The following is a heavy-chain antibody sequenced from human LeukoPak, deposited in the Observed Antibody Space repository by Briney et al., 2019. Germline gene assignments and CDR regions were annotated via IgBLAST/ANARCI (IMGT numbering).Heavy chain of an antibody. CDR1: GGSFSGYY. CDR2: INHSGST. D-gene: IGHD6-19*01. Sequence: SETLSLTCAVYGGSFSGYYWSWIRQPPGKGLEWIGEINHSGSTNYNPSLKSRVTISVDTSKNQFSLKLSSVTAADTAVYYCARAGYSSAWVRTARRSMYNWFDPWGQGTQVTVSS. J-gene: IGHJ5*02. V-gene: IGHV4-34*01. CDR3: ARAGYSSAWVRTARRSMYNWFDP.